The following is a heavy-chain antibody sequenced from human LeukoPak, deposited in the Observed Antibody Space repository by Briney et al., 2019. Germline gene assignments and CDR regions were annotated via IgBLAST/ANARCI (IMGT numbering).Heavy chain of an antibody. D-gene: IGHD7-27*01. CDR2: IYSGGST. CDR3: LRNWGSDNWFDP. CDR1: GFTVSTNY. J-gene: IGHJ5*02. V-gene: IGHV3-53*01. Sequence: GGSLRLSCAASGFTVSTNYMTWVRQAPGKGLEWVSVIYSGGSTYYADSVKGRFTISRDNSKNTLYLQMNSLRAEDTALYYCLRNWGSDNWFDPWGQGTLVTVSS.